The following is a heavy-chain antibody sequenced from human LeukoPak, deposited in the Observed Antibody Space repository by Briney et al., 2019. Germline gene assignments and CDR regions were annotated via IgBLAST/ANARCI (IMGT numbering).Heavy chain of an antibody. J-gene: IGHJ6*03. CDR1: GGTFSSYA. CDR3: AREVSMASYMDV. D-gene: IGHD2/OR15-2a*01. Sequence: GSSVKVSCKASGGTFSSYAISWVRQAPGQGLEWMGGIIPIFGTANYAQKFQGRVTITTDESTSTAYMELRSLRSDDTAVYYCAREVSMASYMDVWGKGTTVTVSS. CDR2: IIPIFGTA. V-gene: IGHV1-69*05.